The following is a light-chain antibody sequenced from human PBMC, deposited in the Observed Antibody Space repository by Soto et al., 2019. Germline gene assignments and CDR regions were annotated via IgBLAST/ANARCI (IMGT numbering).Light chain of an antibody. CDR3: QHPGT. CDR2: GAS. V-gene: IGKV3-20*01. Sequence: EIVLTQSPGTLSLSPGERATLSCRASQSVSSSYLAWYQQKPGQAPRLLSYGASSRATGIPDRFSGSGSGTDVTLAISRLEPEDFAVYYCQHPGTFGGGTKVEIK. J-gene: IGKJ4*01. CDR1: QSVSSSY.